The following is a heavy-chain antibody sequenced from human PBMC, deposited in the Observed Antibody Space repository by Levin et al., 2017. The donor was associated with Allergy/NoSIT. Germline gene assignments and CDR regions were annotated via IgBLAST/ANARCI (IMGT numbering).Heavy chain of an antibody. J-gene: IGHJ4*02. CDR3: ERGSEYADYAFDY. CDR2: IYRGGTT. Sequence: GGSLRLSCAGSGFTVATSYIGWFRQGPGKGLEWVSVIYRGGTTYFGNYAKGRFTISRDNSKNTVYLQMDRLRVEDTAVYYCERGSEYADYAFDYWGPGTLVTVSS. D-gene: IGHD4-17*01. V-gene: IGHV3-53*01. CDR1: GFTVATSY.